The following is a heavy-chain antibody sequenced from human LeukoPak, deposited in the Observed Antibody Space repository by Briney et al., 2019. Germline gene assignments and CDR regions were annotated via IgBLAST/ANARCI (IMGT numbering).Heavy chain of an antibody. D-gene: IGHD6-19*01. CDR3: TRGAPVAAYGY. Sequence: GGSLRLSCTASGYNFGDFAISWVRLAPGRGLEWLGFIRSNAYGGTPEYAASVKGRFIISIDDSKTIAYLKMNSLQTEDTAVYYCTRGAPVAAYGYWGPGTLVTVSS. V-gene: IGHV3-49*04. J-gene: IGHJ4*02. CDR2: IRSNAYGGTP. CDR1: GYNFGDFA.